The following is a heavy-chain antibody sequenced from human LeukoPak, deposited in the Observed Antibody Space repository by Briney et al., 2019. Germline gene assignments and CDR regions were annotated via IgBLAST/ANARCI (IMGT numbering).Heavy chain of an antibody. CDR3: ARDLEI. V-gene: IGHV3-7*01. CDR2: IKQDGSEK. CDR1: GFTFSGYW. J-gene: IGHJ3*02. Sequence: TGGSLRLSCVASGFTFSGYWMTWVRQPPGKGLEWVAIIKQDGSEKYYVDSVKGRFTISRDNAKNSLYLQLNILRAEDTAVYYCARDLEIWGQGTMVTVPS.